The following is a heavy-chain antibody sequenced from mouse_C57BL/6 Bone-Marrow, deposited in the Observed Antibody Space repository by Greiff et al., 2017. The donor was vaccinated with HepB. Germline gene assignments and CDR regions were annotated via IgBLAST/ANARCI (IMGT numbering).Heavy chain of an antibody. CDR1: GFNIKDYY. V-gene: IGHV14-2*01. CDR3: ARGRQIYYGYDYAMDY. Sequence: VQLKESGAELVKPGASVKLSCTASGFNIKDYYMHWVKQRTEQGLEWIGRIDPEDGETKYAPKFQGKATITADTSSNTAYLQLSSLTSEDTAVYYCARGRQIYYGYDYAMDYWGQGTSVTVSS. CDR2: IDPEDGET. D-gene: IGHD2-2*01. J-gene: IGHJ4*01.